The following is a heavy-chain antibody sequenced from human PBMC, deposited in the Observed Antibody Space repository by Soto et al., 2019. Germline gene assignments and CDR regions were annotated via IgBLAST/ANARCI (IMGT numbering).Heavy chain of an antibody. CDR3: ASPKYYYDSSGYYYGYYVMDV. V-gene: IGHV4-39*01. CDR1: GGSISSSSYY. D-gene: IGHD3-22*01. J-gene: IGHJ6*02. Sequence: ASETLSLTCTVSGGSISSSSYYWGWIRQPPGKGLEWIGSIYYSGSTYYNPSLKSRVTISVDTSKNQFSLKLSSVTAADTAVYYCASPKYYYDSSGYYYGYYVMDVWGQGTTVTVSS. CDR2: IYYSGST.